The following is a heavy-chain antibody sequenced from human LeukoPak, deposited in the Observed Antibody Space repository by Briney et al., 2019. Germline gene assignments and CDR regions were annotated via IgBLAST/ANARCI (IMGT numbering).Heavy chain of an antibody. CDR2: ISSSSSYI. D-gene: IGHD5-12*01. CDR1: GFTFSSHS. V-gene: IGHV3-21*01. Sequence: GGSVRLSCAASGFTFSSHSMNWVRQAPGKWLECVSSISSSSSYIYHADSVKGRFTISRDHAKNSMYLRMNSLRAEDTAVYYCASPAVARFWGQGTLVTVSS. CDR3: ASPAVARF. J-gene: IGHJ4*02.